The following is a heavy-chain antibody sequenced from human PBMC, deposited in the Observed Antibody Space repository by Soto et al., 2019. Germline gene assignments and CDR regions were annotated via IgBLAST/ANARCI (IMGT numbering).Heavy chain of an antibody. CDR2: INAGNGNT. CDR1: GYTFTPYA. J-gene: IGHJ4*02. Sequence: ASVKVSCKASGYTFTPYAMHWVRQAPGQRLEWMGWINAGNGNTKYSQNFQGRVTITRDTSASTAYMELSSLRSEDTAVYYCARGRCSSTSCYADLDYWGQGTLVTVSS. V-gene: IGHV1-3*01. D-gene: IGHD2-2*01. CDR3: ARGRCSSTSCYADLDY.